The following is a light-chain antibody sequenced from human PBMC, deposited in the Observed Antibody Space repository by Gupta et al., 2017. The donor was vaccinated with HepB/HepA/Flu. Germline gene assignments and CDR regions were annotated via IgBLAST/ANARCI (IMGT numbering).Light chain of an antibody. V-gene: IGLV2-11*01. Sequence: QSALTQPRSVSGSPGQSVTISCTGTSSDVCGYNYVSWYQQHPGKAPKLIIYDVTKRPSGVPNRFSGSKSGNTASLTISGLQADDEADYYCCSYAGSHSVVFGGGTKLPVL. J-gene: IGLJ2*01. CDR1: SSDVCGYNY. CDR3: CSYAGSHSVV. CDR2: DVT.